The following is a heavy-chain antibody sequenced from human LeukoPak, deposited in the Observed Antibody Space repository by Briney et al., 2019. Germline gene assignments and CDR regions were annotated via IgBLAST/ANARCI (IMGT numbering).Heavy chain of an antibody. CDR3: ARAPSPYSGNDYGLVY. CDR2: IYHSGST. D-gene: IGHD5-12*01. V-gene: IGHV4-38-2*02. Sequence: SETLSLTCTVSGYSISSGYYWGWIRQPPGKGLEWIGSIYHSGSTYYNPSLKSRVTISVDTSKNQFSLKVSSVSAADTAVYYCARAPSPYSGNDYGLVYWGQGTLVTVSS. CDR1: GYSISSGYY. J-gene: IGHJ4*02.